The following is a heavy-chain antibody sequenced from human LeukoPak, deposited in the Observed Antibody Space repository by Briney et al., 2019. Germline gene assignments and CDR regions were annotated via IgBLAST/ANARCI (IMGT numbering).Heavy chain of an antibody. J-gene: IGHJ6*02. CDR1: GYTFTDYF. CDR2: INPNSGGT. D-gene: IGHD6-13*01. CDR3: ARDIARLPYYYGMDV. V-gene: IGHV1-2*02. Sequence: ASVKVSCKASGYTFTDYFMHWVRQAPGQGLEWMGWINPNSGGTNYAQKFQGRVTMTRDTSISTAYLDLSSLRSDDTAVYYCARDIARLPYYYGMDVWGQGTTVTVSS.